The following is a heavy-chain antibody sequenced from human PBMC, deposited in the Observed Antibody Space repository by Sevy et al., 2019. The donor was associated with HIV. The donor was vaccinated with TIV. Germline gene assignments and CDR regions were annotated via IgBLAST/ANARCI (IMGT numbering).Heavy chain of an antibody. CDR2: ISAYNGNT. CDR1: GYTFTSYG. D-gene: IGHD6-19*01. Sequence: ASVKVSCKASGYTFTSYGISWVRQAPGQGLEWMGWISAYNGNTNYAQKLQGRVTMTTDTSTSTAYMELRGLRSDDTAVYYCARLSSGWYNYYYYGMDVWGQGTTVTVSS. V-gene: IGHV1-18*01. J-gene: IGHJ6*02. CDR3: ARLSSGWYNYYYYGMDV.